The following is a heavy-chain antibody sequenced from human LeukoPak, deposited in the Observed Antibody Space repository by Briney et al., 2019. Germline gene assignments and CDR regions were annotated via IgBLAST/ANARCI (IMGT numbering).Heavy chain of an antibody. Sequence: PGGSLRLSCAASGFTFSDYSMNWVRQAPGKGLEWLSYISSSSRTIYYADSVRGRFTVSRDNAKDSLYLQLNSLRAEDTAVYYCARWSQFGSSSVGAHYFDHWGQGTLVTFSS. CDR2: ISSSSRTI. CDR3: ARWSQFGSSSVGAHYFDH. V-gene: IGHV3-48*01. J-gene: IGHJ4*02. CDR1: GFTFSDYS. D-gene: IGHD6-6*01.